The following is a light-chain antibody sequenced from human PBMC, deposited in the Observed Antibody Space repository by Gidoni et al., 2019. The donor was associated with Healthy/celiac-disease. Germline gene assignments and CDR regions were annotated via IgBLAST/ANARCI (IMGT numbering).Light chain of an antibody. CDR2: AAS. V-gene: IGKV1-27*01. CDR3: QKYNSAPQT. CDR1: QGISKY. Sequence: DIQMTQSPSSLSASVGDRVTITCRASQGISKYLAWYQQKPGKVPKLLIYAASTLQTGVPSRFSGSGTGTDFTLTISSLQPEDVETYYWQKYNSAPQTFXQXTKVEIK. J-gene: IGKJ1*01.